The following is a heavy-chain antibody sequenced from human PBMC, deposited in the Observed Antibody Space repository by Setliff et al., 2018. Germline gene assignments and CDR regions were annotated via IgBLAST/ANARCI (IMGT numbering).Heavy chain of an antibody. J-gene: IGHJ4*02. D-gene: IGHD6-19*01. Sequence: PGGSLRLSCAASGFTFSSYGMHWVRQAPGKGLVWVSRINSDGSSTTYADSVKGRFTISRDNAKNTLYLQMNSLRAEDTAVYYCARGGEAVAGTLISLDYWGQGTLVTSPQ. CDR2: INSDGSST. CDR3: ARGGEAVAGTLISLDY. CDR1: GFTFSSYG. V-gene: IGHV3-74*01.